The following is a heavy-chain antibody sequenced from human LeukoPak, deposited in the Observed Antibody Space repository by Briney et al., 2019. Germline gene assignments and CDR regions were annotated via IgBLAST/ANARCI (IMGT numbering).Heavy chain of an antibody. CDR2: ISGSGGST. CDR1: GFTFSSYA. D-gene: IGHD6-19*01. CDR3: AKAVLPSYSSGWYGVGYYFDY. Sequence: GGSLRLSCAASGFTFSSYAMSWVRQAPGKGLEWVSAISGSGGSTYYADSVKGRFTISRDNSKNTLYLQMNSLRAEDTAVYYCAKAVLPSYSSGWYGVGYYFDYWGQGTLVTDSS. J-gene: IGHJ4*02. V-gene: IGHV3-23*01.